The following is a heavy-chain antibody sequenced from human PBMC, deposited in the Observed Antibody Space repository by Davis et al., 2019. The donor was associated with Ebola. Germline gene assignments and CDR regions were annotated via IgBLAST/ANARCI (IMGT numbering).Heavy chain of an antibody. CDR2: VNPYSGHT. V-gene: IGHV1-8*01. CDR1: SYISSNYD. J-gene: IGHJ4*02. CDR3: ARGYSPKCRGGDCVNDY. Sequence: ASAQVSCYASSYISSNYDINRVRHASGQGLEWLGWVNPYSGHTGYVEKFKGRVTMTRDPSMSTAYMELSSLTIDDTAVYYCARGYSPKCRGGDCVNDYWGQGTLITVST. D-gene: IGHD2-21*02.